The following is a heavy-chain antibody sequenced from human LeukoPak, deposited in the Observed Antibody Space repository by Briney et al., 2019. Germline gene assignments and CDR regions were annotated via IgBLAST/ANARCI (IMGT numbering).Heavy chain of an antibody. J-gene: IGHJ4*02. CDR1: GFTFSSYA. Sequence: GGSLRLSCAASGFTFSSYAMSWVRQAPGKGLEWVSAISGSGGSTYYADSVKGRFTISRDNSKNTLYLQVNSLRAEDTAVNYCAKRHYYAPFDYWGQGTLVTVSS. D-gene: IGHD3-10*01. V-gene: IGHV3-23*01. CDR3: AKRHYYAPFDY. CDR2: ISGSGGST.